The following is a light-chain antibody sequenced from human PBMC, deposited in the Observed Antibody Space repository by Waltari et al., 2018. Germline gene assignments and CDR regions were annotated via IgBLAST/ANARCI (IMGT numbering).Light chain of an antibody. J-gene: IGKJ2*01. CDR1: QTLLYTSNNKNY. CDR2: WAS. CDR3: QQYFSSPYT. V-gene: IGKV4-1*01. Sequence: DIVMTQSPDSLAVSLGERATINCKSSQTLLYTSNNKNYLTWYQQKSGQPPKVLIFWASTRESGVAERFNGSGSGTDFTLTINGLQPEDVAVYFCQQYFSSPYTFGQGTKLEIK.